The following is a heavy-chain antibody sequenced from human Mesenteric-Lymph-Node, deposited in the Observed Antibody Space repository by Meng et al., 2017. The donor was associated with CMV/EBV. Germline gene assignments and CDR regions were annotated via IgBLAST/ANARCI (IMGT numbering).Heavy chain of an antibody. J-gene: IGHJ4*02. CDR2: ISRSGSPV. D-gene: IGHD3-22*01. Sequence: GESLKISCAASAFTFSDYYMSWIRQAPGKGLEWVSYISRSGSPVYYADSVKGRFTISRDNAKNSLYLQMNSLRVEDTAVYYCASQYYYDSSGYPDYWGQGTLVTVSS. CDR1: AFTFSDYY. V-gene: IGHV3-11*01. CDR3: ASQYYYDSSGYPDY.